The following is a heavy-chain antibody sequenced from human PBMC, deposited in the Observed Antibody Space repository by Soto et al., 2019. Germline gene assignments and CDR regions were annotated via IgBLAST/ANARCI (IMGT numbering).Heavy chain of an antibody. V-gene: IGHV3-30*02. J-gene: IGHJ4*02. Sequence: GGSLRLSCAASGFIFSNHDMHWVRQAPGKGLEWVSIIRNDGIKKYHEDLVKGRFTISGDNSKNTLYLQMNSLRAEDTAVYYCARGRLYSGSESYYKGLDFWGQGTLVTVSS. CDR2: IRNDGIKK. CDR3: ARGRLYSGSESYYKGLDF. D-gene: IGHD3-10*01. CDR1: GFIFSNHD.